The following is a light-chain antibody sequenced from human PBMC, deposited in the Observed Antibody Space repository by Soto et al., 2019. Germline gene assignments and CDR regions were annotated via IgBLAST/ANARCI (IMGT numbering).Light chain of an antibody. J-gene: IGKJ4*01. CDR1: QSIGDL. V-gene: IGKV1-12*01. CDR2: LAS. CDR3: QQANGFPLT. Sequence: DIQMTQSPSFVSASVGDRVTLTCRASQSIGDLLAWYQQKPGKAPKLLISLASSLQSGVPARFSGSGSGTDFTLTISSLQPEDFATYYCQQANGFPLTFGGGTKVEIK.